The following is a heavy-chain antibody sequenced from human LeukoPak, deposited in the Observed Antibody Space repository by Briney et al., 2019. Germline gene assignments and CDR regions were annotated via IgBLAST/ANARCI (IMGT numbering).Heavy chain of an antibody. D-gene: IGHD3-10*01. Sequence: ASVKVSCKASGYTFTSYDINWVRQATGQGLEWMGWMNPNSGNTGYAQKFQGRVTMTRDTSISTAYMELSRLRSDDTAVYYCAREDGSGNSDYWGQGTLVTVSS. CDR1: GYTFTSYD. V-gene: IGHV1-8*01. CDR2: MNPNSGNT. CDR3: AREDGSGNSDY. J-gene: IGHJ4*02.